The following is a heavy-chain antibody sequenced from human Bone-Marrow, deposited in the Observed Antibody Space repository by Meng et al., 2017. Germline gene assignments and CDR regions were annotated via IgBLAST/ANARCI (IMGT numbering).Heavy chain of an antibody. CDR3: ARRIAVAGTWAHGMDV. CDR2: IIPIFGTA. Sequence: SVKVSCKASGGTFSSYAISWVRQAPGQGLEWMGGIIPIFGTANYAQKFQGRVTITADKSTSTAYMELSSLRSEDTAVYYCARRIAVAGTWAHGMDVWGQGTTVTVSS. CDR1: GGTFSSYA. V-gene: IGHV1-69*06. J-gene: IGHJ6*02. D-gene: IGHD6-19*01.